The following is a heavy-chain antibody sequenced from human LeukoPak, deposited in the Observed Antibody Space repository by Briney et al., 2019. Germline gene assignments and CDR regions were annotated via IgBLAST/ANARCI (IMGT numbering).Heavy chain of an antibody. J-gene: IGHJ5*01. D-gene: IGHD2-15*01. V-gene: IGHV3-23*01. Sequence: GGSLRISCATSGFTFTSYAMNWVRQAPGEGLEWVPAITIKGVNIYSADSVKRRFTISSDTSKNTLFLQMHSLRADNTAVYYCAKPRVDIAATVFDAWGQGSLVTVSS. CDR3: AKPRVDIAATVFDA. CDR1: GFTFTSYA. CDR2: ITIKGVNI.